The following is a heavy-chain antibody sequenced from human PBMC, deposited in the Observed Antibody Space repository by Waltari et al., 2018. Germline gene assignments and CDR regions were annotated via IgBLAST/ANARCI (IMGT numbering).Heavy chain of an antibody. Sequence: QVQLQESGPGLVKPSETLSLTCPVSGGSISSYYWSWIRQPPGKGLEWIGYIYSIGSTNNNPSLKSRVTISVDTSKNQFSLKLSSVTAADTAVYYCAREYSSSWYWTTGVHWFDPWGQGTLVTVSS. J-gene: IGHJ5*02. V-gene: IGHV4-59*01. CDR2: IYSIGST. CDR1: GGSISSYY. D-gene: IGHD6-13*01. CDR3: AREYSSSWYWTTGVHWFDP.